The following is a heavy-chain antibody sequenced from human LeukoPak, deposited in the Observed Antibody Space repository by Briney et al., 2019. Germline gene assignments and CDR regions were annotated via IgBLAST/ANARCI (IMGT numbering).Heavy chain of an antibody. CDR2: ISGSGGST. Sequence: GGSLRLSCAASGFTFSSYGMSWVRQAPGKGLEWVSAISGSGGSTYYADSVKGRFTISRDNSKNTLYLQMNSLRAEDTAVYYCAKRPYYYDSSGHLGEYFDYWGQGTLVTVSS. CDR3: AKRPYYYDSSGHLGEYFDY. J-gene: IGHJ4*02. D-gene: IGHD3-22*01. V-gene: IGHV3-23*01. CDR1: GFTFSSYG.